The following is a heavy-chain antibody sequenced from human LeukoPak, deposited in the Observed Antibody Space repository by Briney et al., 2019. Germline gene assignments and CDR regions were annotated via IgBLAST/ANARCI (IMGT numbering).Heavy chain of an antibody. V-gene: IGHV1-18*01. CDR1: GYTFTSYG. CDR2: ISAYIGNT. J-gene: IGHJ3*02. D-gene: IGHD1-26*01. Sequence: GASVKVSCKASGYTFTSYGISWVRQAPGQGLEWMGWISAYIGNTKYAQKIQGRVTMTTDTSTSTAHMELRSLRSDDTAVYYCARDGGSYSIAFDIWGQGTMVTVSS. CDR3: ARDGGSYSIAFDI.